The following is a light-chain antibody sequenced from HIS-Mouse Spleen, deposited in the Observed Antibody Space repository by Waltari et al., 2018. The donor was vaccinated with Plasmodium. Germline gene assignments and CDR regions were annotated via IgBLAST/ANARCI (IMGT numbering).Light chain of an antibody. CDR1: QSISSY. CDR3: QQNYNTWT. CDR2: AAS. V-gene: IGKV1-39*01. Sequence: DIQLTHSPTSLSAPVGDSVTITCRASQSISSYLNWYQQKPGKAPKLLIYAASSLQIGVPSRFSGSGSGTDFTLTISSLQPEDFATYYCQQNYNTWTFGQGTKVEIK. J-gene: IGKJ1*01.